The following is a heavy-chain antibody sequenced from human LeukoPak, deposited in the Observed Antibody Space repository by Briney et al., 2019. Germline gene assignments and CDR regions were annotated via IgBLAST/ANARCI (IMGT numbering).Heavy chain of an antibody. CDR1: GGSISSYY. V-gene: IGHV4-59*08. Sequence: SETLSLTCTVSGGSISSYYWSWIRQPPGKGLEWIGYIYYSGSTNYNPSLKSRVTISVDTSKNQFSLKVNSVTAADTAVYYCARRSGYDSSGYYYSWGQGTLVTVSS. D-gene: IGHD3-22*01. CDR2: IYYSGST. J-gene: IGHJ4*02. CDR3: ARRSGYDSSGYYYS.